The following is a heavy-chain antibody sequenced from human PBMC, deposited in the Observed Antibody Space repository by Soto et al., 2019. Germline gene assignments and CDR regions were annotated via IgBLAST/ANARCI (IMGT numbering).Heavy chain of an antibody. D-gene: IGHD2-2*03. CDR3: ARSGYCSSASCYPAWGYYYYGMDV. J-gene: IGHJ6*02. CDR1: GGTFSSYA. Sequence: SVKVSCKASGGTFSSYAISWVRQAPGQGLEWMGGIIPIFGTANYAQKFQGRVTITADESTSTAYMELSSLRSEDTAVYYCARSGYCSSASCYPAWGYYYYGMDVWGQGTTVTVSS. CDR2: IIPIFGTA. V-gene: IGHV1-69*13.